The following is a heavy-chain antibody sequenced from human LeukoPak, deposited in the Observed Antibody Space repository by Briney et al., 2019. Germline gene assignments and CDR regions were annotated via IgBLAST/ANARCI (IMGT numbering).Heavy chain of an antibody. Sequence: SETLSLTCTVSGGSISSYYWSWIRQPAGKGLEWIGRIYTSGSTNYNPSLKSRVTMSVDTSKNQFSLMLSSVTAADTAVYYCAREGQTSIAAAGTLDYWGQGTLVTVSS. CDR1: GGSISSYY. CDR3: AREGQTSIAAAGTLDY. J-gene: IGHJ4*02. CDR2: IYTSGST. V-gene: IGHV4-4*07. D-gene: IGHD6-13*01.